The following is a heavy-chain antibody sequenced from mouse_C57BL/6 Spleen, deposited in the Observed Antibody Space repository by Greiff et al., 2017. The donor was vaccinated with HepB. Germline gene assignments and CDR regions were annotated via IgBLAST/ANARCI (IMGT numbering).Heavy chain of an antibody. CDR3: ARAHYVYVAWFPY. Sequence: EVQLVESGGGLVKPGGSLKLSCAASGFTFSDYGMHWVRQAPEKGLEWVAYISSGSSTIYYADTVKGRFTISRDNAKNTLFLQMTSLRSEDTAMYCCARAHYVYVAWFPYWGQGTLVIVSA. CDR1: GFTFSDYG. D-gene: IGHD1-1*02. CDR2: ISSGSSTI. J-gene: IGHJ3*01. V-gene: IGHV5-17*01.